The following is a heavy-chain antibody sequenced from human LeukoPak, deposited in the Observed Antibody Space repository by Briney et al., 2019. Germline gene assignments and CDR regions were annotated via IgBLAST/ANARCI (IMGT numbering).Heavy chain of an antibody. CDR2: IRYDGSNK. V-gene: IGHV3-30*02. J-gene: IGHJ6*03. CDR1: GFSFSNYG. CDR3: AKDSYFYGSGSYYYYYYFMDV. Sequence: GGSLRLSCVASGFSFSNYGMHWVRQAPGKGPEWVAFIRYDGSNKYYAASVRGRITISRDNSRNTLYLQMNSLRAEDTAVYYCAKDSYFYGSGSYYYYYYFMDVWGKGTTVTISS. D-gene: IGHD3-10*01.